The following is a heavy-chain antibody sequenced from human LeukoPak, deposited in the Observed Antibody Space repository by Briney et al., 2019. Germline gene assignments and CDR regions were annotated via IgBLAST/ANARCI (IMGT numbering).Heavy chain of an antibody. Sequence: SETLSLTCAVSGGSISSGGYSWSWIRQPPGKGLEWIGCIYHSGSTYYNPSLKSRVTISVDRSKNQFSLKLSSVTAADTAVYYCARGAGYCSSTSCLENNWFDPWGQGTLVTVSS. J-gene: IGHJ5*02. CDR2: IYHSGST. CDR3: ARGAGYCSSTSCLENNWFDP. D-gene: IGHD2-2*01. CDR1: GGSISSGGYS. V-gene: IGHV4-30-2*01.